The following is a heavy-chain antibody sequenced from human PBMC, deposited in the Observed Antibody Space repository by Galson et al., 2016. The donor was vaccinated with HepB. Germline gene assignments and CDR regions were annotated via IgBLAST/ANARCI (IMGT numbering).Heavy chain of an antibody. Sequence: SLRLSCAASGFTFSSYGMHWVRQAPGRGLEWVTFIRYDGSNKYYADSVKGRFTISRGNSKNTLYLQMNSLRAEDTAVYYCARDFDYWGQGTLVTVSS. CDR2: IRYDGSNK. J-gene: IGHJ4*02. CDR1: GFTFSSYG. CDR3: ARDFDY. V-gene: IGHV3-30*02.